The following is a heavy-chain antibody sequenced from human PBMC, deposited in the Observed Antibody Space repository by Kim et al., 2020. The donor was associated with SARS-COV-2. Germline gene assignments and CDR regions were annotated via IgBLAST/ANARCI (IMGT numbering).Heavy chain of an antibody. CDR3: ARQGTYCSSTSCYSWFDP. CDR1: GYSFTSYW. V-gene: IGHV5-10-1*01. Sequence: GESLKISCKGSGYSFTSYWIRWMRQMPGKDLEWMGRIDPSDSYTNYSPSFQGHVTISADKSISTAYLQWSSLKASDTAMYYCARQGTYCSSTSCYSWFDPWGQGTLVTVSS. CDR2: IDPSDSYT. D-gene: IGHD2-2*02. J-gene: IGHJ5*02.